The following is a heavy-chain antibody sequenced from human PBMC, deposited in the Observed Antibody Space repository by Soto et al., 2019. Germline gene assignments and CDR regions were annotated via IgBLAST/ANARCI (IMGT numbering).Heavy chain of an antibody. CDR1: GFTFSSYA. D-gene: IGHD7-27*01. V-gene: IGHV3-23*01. Sequence: EVQLLESGGGLVQPGGSLRLSCAASGFTFSSYAMSWVRQAPGKGLEWVSAVSGSGGSTYYADSVKGRITIARDNSKKTLHLQMNSLRDEDTAVYYCAKDHWDLHWYFDLWGRGTMVTVSS. CDR2: VSGSGGST. CDR3: AKDHWDLHWYFDL. J-gene: IGHJ2*01.